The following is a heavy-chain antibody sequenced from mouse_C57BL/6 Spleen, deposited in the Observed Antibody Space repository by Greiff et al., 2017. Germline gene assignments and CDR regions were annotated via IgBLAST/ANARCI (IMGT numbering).Heavy chain of an antibody. D-gene: IGHD2-4*01. Sequence: QVQLQQSGAELVRPGTSVKVSCKASGYAFTNYLIEWVKQRPGQGLEWIGVIIPGSGGTNYNEKFKGKATLTADKSSSTAYMQLSSLTSEDSAVYFCARSDDYDDYWGQGTTLTVSS. J-gene: IGHJ2*01. V-gene: IGHV1-54*01. CDR2: IIPGSGGT. CDR3: ARSDDYDDY. CDR1: GYAFTNYL.